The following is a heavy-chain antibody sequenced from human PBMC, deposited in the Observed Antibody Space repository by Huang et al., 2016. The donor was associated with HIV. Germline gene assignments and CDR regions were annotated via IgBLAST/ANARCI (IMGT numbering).Heavy chain of an antibody. CDR3: ATKTAGMDI. V-gene: IGHV3-7*01. CDR1: TFTFGAYW. D-gene: IGHD1-7*01. J-gene: IGHJ6*02. CDR2: IKQDESEK. Sequence: VESGGRSVQPGGSIKLSCVGSTFTFGAYWMSWVRQPPVKGMELVAKIKQDESEKYYVDSVKGRFNISRDNARKVLFLEMDDLRVEDTAIYFCATKTAGMDIWGQGTTVTVSS.